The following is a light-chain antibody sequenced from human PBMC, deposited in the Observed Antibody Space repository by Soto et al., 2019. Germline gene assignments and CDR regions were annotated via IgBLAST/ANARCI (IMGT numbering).Light chain of an antibody. V-gene: IGKV2-28*01. Sequence: DSVMTQFPLSLSVTPGEPASISCRSSQSLLHSNGYNYFDWYVQKPGQSPQLLIYLGSNRASGVPDRFSGSGSGTDFTLKISRVEAEDVGVYYCMQALQIRVEFGQGTKVEIK. CDR3: MQALQIRVE. CDR1: QSLLHSNGYNY. J-gene: IGKJ1*01. CDR2: LGS.